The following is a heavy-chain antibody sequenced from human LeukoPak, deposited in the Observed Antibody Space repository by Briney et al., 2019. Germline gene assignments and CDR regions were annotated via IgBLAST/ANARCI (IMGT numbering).Heavy chain of an antibody. J-gene: IGHJ3*02. V-gene: IGHV1-69*04. CDR3: ATGSGSSDAFDI. D-gene: IGHD3-10*01. CDR1: GGTFSSYA. Sequence: HWASVKVSCKASGGTFSSYAISWVRQAPGQGLEWMGRIIPILGIANYAQKFQGRVTITADKSTSTAYMELSSLRSEDTAVYYCATGSGSSDAFDIWGQGTMVTVSS. CDR2: IIPILGIA.